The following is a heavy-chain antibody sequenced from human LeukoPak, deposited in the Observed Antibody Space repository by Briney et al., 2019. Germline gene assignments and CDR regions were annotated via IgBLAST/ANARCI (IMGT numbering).Heavy chain of an antibody. CDR2: ISSSGSTI. D-gene: IGHD1-26*01. CDR3: ASLSGRYFDY. V-gene: IGHV3-48*03. Sequence: GGSMRLSCAASGFTFSSYEMNWVRQAPGKGLEWVSYISSSGSTIYYADSVKGRFTISRDNAKNSLYLQMNSLRAEDTAVYYCASLSGRYFDYWGQGTLVTVSS. J-gene: IGHJ4*02. CDR1: GFTFSSYE.